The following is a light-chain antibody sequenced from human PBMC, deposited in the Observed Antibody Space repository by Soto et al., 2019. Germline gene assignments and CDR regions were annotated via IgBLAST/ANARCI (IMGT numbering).Light chain of an antibody. CDR3: QQYGSSPLT. CDR1: QSVSSNY. Sequence: EIVMTQSPATLSVPPGERATLSCRASQSVSSNYLAWYQQKPGQAPKVLIYRASSRATGIPDRFSGSGSGTDFTLTISRLEPEDFAVYYCQQYGSSPLTFGGGTKVDIK. J-gene: IGKJ4*01. V-gene: IGKV3-20*01. CDR2: RAS.